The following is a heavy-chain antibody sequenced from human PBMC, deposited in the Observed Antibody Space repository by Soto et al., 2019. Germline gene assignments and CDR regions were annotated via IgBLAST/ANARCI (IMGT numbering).Heavy chain of an antibody. Sequence: SETLSLTCTVSGGSISSYYWSWIRQPPGKGPEWIGYIYYSGSTNYNPSLKSRVTISVDTSKNQFSLKLSSVTAADTAVYYCARRWGPTFDYWGQGTLVTVSS. V-gene: IGHV4-59*01. D-gene: IGHD1-26*01. CDR1: GGSISSYY. J-gene: IGHJ4*02. CDR3: ARRWGPTFDY. CDR2: IYYSGST.